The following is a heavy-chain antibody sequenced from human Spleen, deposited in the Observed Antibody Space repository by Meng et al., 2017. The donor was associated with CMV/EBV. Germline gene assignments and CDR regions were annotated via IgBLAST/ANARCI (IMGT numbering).Heavy chain of an antibody. V-gene: IGHV3-11*04. CDR2: ISSSGTVT. Sequence: GGSLRLSCATFGFTFSDYYMSWIRQAPGKGLEWVSYISSSGTVTYYADSVKGRFTISRDNAKNSLYLQINSLRAEDTAVYYCARSYDFWSASFDYWGQGTLVTVSS. J-gene: IGHJ4*02. CDR1: GFTFSDYY. CDR3: ARSYDFWSASFDY. D-gene: IGHD3-3*01.